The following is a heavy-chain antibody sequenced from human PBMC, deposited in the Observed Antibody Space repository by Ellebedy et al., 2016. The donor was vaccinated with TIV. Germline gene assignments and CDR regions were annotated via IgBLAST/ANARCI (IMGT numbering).Heavy chain of an antibody. CDR2: IKKDGSEI. CDR1: GFTFSSYW. CDR3: VRGWYSSGHCDVFAM. J-gene: IGHJ3*02. D-gene: IGHD6-19*01. Sequence: GESLKISXAASGFTFSSYWMNWVRQAPGKGLEWVANIKKDGSEIYYVDSVKGRFTISRDNAKNSLYLQMNSLRAEDTAVYYCVRGWYSSGHCDVFAMWGQGTIVTVSS. V-gene: IGHV3-7*01.